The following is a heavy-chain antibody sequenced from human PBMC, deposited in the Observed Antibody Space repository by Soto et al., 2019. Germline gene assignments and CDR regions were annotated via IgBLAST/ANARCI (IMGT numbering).Heavy chain of an antibody. CDR2: IYYSGST. J-gene: IGHJ5*02. V-gene: IGHV4-59*01. CDR3: ARHVVRGIMRLDP. D-gene: IGHD3-10*01. Sequence: SETLSLTCTVSGGSISSYYWSWIRQPPGKGLEWIGYIYYSGSTNYNPSLKSRVTLSVDTSKSQFSLTLSSVTAADTAVYYCARHVVRGIMRLDPWGQGSLVTVSS. CDR1: GGSISSYY.